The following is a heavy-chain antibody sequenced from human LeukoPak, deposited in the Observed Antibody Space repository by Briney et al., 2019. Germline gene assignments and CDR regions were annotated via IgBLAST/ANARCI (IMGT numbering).Heavy chain of an antibody. V-gene: IGHV5-51*01. J-gene: IGHJ4*02. CDR1: GYSFTDYW. CDR2: ISPLHSDS. CDR3: ARLKRDGYNFDY. D-gene: IGHD5-24*01. Sequence: GESLKISCQSSGYSFTDYWIVWVRQVPGKGLEWMGIISPLHSDSRYSPSFQGQVTISADNSISTSYLQWSSLKASDTAIYYCARLKRDGYNFDYWGQGTLVTVSS.